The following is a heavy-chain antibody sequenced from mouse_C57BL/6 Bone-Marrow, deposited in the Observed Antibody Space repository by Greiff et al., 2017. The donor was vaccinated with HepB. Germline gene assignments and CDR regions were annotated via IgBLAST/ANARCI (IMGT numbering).Heavy chain of an antibody. V-gene: IGHV5-12*01. CDR2: ISNGGGST. Sequence: EVQLQQSGGGLVQPGGSLKLSCAASGFTFSDYYMYWVRQTPEKRLEWVAYISNGGGSTYYPDTVKGRFTISRDNAKNTLYLQMRRLKSEDTAMYYCARRRITTDWYFDVWGTGTTVTVSS. J-gene: IGHJ1*03. D-gene: IGHD2-4*01. CDR3: ARRRITTDWYFDV. CDR1: GFTFSDYY.